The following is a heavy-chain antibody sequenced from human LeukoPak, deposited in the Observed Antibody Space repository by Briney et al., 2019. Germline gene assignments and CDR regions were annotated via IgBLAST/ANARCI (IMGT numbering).Heavy chain of an antibody. D-gene: IGHD6-19*01. V-gene: IGHV3-33*01. CDR2: IWYDGSNK. CDR3: ARDQEWLVRGYYYGMDV. Sequence: GGSLRLSCAASGFTFSSYGMHWVRQAPGKGLEWVAAIWYDGSNKYYADSVKGRFTISRDNSKNTLYLQMNSLRAEDTAVYYCARDQEWLVRGYYYGMDVWGQGTTVTVSS. CDR1: GFTFSSYG. J-gene: IGHJ6*02.